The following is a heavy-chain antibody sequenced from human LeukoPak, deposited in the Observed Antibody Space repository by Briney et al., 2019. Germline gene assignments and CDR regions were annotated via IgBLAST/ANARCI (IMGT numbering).Heavy chain of an antibody. CDR1: EVSFGDYA. CDR3: TRGRTY. J-gene: IGHJ4*02. Sequence: GGSLRLACTVSEVSFGDYAINWFRQAPGKGLEWVGFIRTKTSGGTTEYAASVKGRFTISRDDSKSIAYMKLNDLKTEDTAVYHCTRGRTYWGQGTLVTVSS. CDR2: IRTKTSGGTT. V-gene: IGHV3-49*03.